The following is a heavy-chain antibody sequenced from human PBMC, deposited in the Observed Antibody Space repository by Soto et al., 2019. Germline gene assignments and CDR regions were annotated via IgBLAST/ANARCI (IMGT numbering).Heavy chain of an antibody. J-gene: IGHJ6*04. CDR2: MSYDGTEK. Sequence: PGGSLRLSGAASGFTFINFSIHWVRQAPCKGLEWVAFMSYDGTEKYFEDSVKGRFTISRDNAKKTLFLEMNSLRPEDTAVYYCARAVNWNPMKGMDVCGKGTTVTFSS. CDR1: GFTFINFS. D-gene: IGHD1-1*01. CDR3: ARAVNWNPMKGMDV. V-gene: IGHV3-30-3*01.